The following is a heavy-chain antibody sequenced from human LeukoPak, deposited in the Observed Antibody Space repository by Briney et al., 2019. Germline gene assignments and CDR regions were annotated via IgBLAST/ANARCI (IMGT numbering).Heavy chain of an antibody. V-gene: IGHV3-33*01. CDR3: ARDDALGDNALDI. J-gene: IGHJ3*02. CDR1: GFTFSSYG. D-gene: IGHD3-16*01. Sequence: QPGRSLRLSCAASGFTFSSYGMHWVRQAPGKGLEWVAVILNDGSQGKYADSVKGRFTISRDNSKNTLFLQMNSLRAEDTAVYYCARDDALGDNALDIWGQGTMVTVSS. CDR2: ILNDGSQG.